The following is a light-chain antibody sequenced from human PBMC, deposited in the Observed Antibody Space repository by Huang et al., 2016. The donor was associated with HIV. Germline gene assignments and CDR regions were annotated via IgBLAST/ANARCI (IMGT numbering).Light chain of an antibody. CDR2: AAS. J-gene: IGKJ4*01. Sequence: IQLTQSPSSLSASVGDRVTITCRASQGISNSLVWYQQKPGRAPKLRIYAASTLQSGVTSRFSGSGSGTDFTLTISSLQHEDSATYYCQQFSSYSPLTFGGGTKVEIK. V-gene: IGKV1-9*01. CDR3: QQFSSYSPLT. CDR1: QGISNS.